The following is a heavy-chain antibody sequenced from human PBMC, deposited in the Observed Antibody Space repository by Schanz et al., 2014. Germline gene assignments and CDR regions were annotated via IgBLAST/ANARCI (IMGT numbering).Heavy chain of an antibody. Sequence: EVQLVESGGGLVQPGRSLRLSCVASGFRFDDYAMHWVRQAPGKGLEWVSGMSWNAGSLGYGDSVKGRFTISRDNAKNSLYLQMDSLRAEDTAVYYCARGIITMVRGGDVGAFDIWGQGTMVNVSS. D-gene: IGHD3-10*01. J-gene: IGHJ3*02. CDR1: GFRFDDYA. V-gene: IGHV3-9*01. CDR3: ARGIITMVRGGDVGAFDI. CDR2: MSWNAGSL.